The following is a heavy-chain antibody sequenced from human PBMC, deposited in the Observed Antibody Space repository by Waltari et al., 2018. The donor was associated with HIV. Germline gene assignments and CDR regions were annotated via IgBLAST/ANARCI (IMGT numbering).Heavy chain of an antibody. D-gene: IGHD1-26*01. V-gene: IGHV2-70*15. CDR1: GFSLNTSGMC. Sequence: QVSLRHSGPALVKPRQPLTLTCTFSGFSLNTSGMCVGCIRQPPGKALEWLVRVVWDDDNYYRTSLKTRLTISKDTSKIQVVLTLTNLDPVDTATYSCARIHSGTYKNIGGYYYGVDVWGQGTTVTVSS. CDR2: VVWDDDN. J-gene: IGHJ6*02. CDR3: ARIHSGTYKNIGGYYYGVDV.